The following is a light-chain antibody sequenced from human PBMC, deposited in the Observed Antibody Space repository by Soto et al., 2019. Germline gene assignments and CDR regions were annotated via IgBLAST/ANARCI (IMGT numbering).Light chain of an antibody. J-gene: IGKJ1*01. Sequence: EIVLTQSPGTLSLSPGERATISCRASESVRSSYLAWYQQKPGQAPRLLIYGASTRATGIPDRFTGSGSGTDFTLSVSRLEPEDFAVYFCQQYGSSPATFGQGTKVDIK. V-gene: IGKV3-20*01. CDR3: QQYGSSPAT. CDR2: GAS. CDR1: ESVRSSY.